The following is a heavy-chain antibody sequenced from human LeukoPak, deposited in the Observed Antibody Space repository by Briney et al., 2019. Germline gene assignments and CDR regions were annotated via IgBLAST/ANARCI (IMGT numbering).Heavy chain of an antibody. CDR1: GFTFSRNA. J-gene: IGHJ4*02. CDR3: AKISSTAAPTDY. D-gene: IGHD3-16*02. Sequence: GGSLRLSCAASGFTFSRNAMSWVRQAPGKGLEWVSAISGSGGSTYYADSAKGRFTSSRDNSKNTLYLQMNSLRAEDTAVYYCAKISSTAAPTDYWGQGTLVTVSS. CDR2: ISGSGGST. V-gene: IGHV3-23*01.